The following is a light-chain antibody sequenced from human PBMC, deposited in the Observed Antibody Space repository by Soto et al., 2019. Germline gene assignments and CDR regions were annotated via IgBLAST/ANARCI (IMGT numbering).Light chain of an antibody. CDR3: QQRSHWPPFT. J-gene: IGKJ3*01. CDR1: QSISSY. V-gene: IGKV3-11*01. Sequence: EIVLTQSPATLSLSPGERATLSCRASQSISSYLAWYQQKPGQAPRLLIYDASNRATGIPARFSGSGSGTDFTLTINSLEPEDFAIYYCQQRSHWPPFTFGPGTKVDIK. CDR2: DAS.